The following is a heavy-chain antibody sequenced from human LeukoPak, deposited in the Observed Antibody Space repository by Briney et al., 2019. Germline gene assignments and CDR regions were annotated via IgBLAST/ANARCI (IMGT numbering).Heavy chain of an antibody. D-gene: IGHD5-18*01. CDR2: XXXNGGKT. V-gene: IGHV1-46*01. J-gene: IGHJ5*02. Sequence: ASVKVSCKASGYTFTSYYMHWVRQAPGQGLXXXXXXXXNGGKTSYAQKFQGRVTMARDTSTNTVYMEVSSLKSEDTGVYYCARDEGSYGYISDVFDPWGQGTLVTVSS. CDR3: ARDEGSYGYISDVFDP. CDR1: GYTFTSYY.